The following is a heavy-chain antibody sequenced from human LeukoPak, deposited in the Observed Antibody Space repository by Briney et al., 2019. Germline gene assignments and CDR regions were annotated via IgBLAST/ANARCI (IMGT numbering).Heavy chain of an antibody. CDR1: GYSFTSYW. CDR3: ARDFIFRGSGYFKSAFDI. CDR2: INPNSGGT. Sequence: GESLKISCKGSGYSFTSYWIGWVRQAPGQGLEWMGWINPNSGGTNYAQKFQGRVTMTRDTSISTAYMELSRLRSDDTAVYYCARDFIFRGSGYFKSAFDIWGQGTMVTVSS. D-gene: IGHD3-22*01. J-gene: IGHJ3*02. V-gene: IGHV1-2*02.